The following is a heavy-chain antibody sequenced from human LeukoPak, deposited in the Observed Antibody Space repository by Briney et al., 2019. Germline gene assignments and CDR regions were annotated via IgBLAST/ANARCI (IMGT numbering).Heavy chain of an antibody. CDR3: ARAVMITFGGVIGVFDI. V-gene: IGHV1-18*01. CDR1: GYTFTSYG. CDR2: ISAYNGNT. D-gene: IGHD3-16*01. Sequence: ASVKVSCKASGYTFTSYGISWVRQAPGQGLEWMGWISAYNGNTNYAQKLQGRVTMTTDTSTSTAYMELRSLRSDDTAVYYCARAVMITFGGVIGVFDIWGQGTMVTVSS. J-gene: IGHJ3*02.